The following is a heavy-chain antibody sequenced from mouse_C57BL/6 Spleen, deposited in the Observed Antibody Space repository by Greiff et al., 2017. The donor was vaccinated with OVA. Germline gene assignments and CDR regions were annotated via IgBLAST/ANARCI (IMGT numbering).Heavy chain of an antibody. V-gene: IGHV5-17*01. CDR3: ARLTHYYGSSYEWYFDV. CDR2: ISSGSSTI. CDR1: GFTFSDYG. Sequence: EVMLVESGGGLVKPGGSLKLSCAASGFTFSDYGMHWVRQAPEKGLEWVAYISSGSSTIYYADTVKGRFTISRDNAKNTLFLQMTSLRSEDTAMYYCARLTHYYGSSYEWYFDVWGTGTTVTVSS. J-gene: IGHJ1*03. D-gene: IGHD1-1*01.